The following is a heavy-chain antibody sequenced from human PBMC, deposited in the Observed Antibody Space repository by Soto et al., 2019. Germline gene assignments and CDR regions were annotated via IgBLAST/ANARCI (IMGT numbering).Heavy chain of an antibody. D-gene: IGHD6-13*01. V-gene: IGHV1-69*06. CDR2: IIGIFGTA. CDR3: ARQQGTAAANDY. J-gene: IGHJ4*02. Sequence: QVQLVQSGTEVKEPGSSVKVSCKASGGTFGSYSISWVRQAPGQGLEWMGGIIGIFGTANYAQKVQGRVTITADKSTSTAYLELSSLRSEDTAVYYCARQQGTAAANDYWGQGTLVTVSS. CDR1: GGTFGSYS.